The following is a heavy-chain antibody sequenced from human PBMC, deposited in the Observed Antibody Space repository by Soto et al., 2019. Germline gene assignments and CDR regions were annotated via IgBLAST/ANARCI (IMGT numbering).Heavy chain of an antibody. V-gene: IGHV4-31*03. CDR1: VASISSGGYY. D-gene: IGHD3-22*01. CDR3: ARESKYDTSGYPPWFAP. J-gene: IGHJ5*02. CDR2: IYYSGST. Sequence: QVQLQESGPGLVKPSQTLSLTCTVSVASISSGGYYWSWIRQHPGEGLEWIGYIYYSGSTSYNPSLQRRVTTSADTSKNQFPLKLSSVTDADTAVYYCARESKYDTSGYPPWFAPWGQGTLVTVSS.